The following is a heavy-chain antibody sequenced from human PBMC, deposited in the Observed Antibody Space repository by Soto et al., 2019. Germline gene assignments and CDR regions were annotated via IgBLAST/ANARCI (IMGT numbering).Heavy chain of an antibody. CDR2: VYYTGNT. V-gene: IGHV4-4*02. CDR1: GAAIGSSNW. CDR3: ARFRTTAVKGLDY. D-gene: IGHD4-17*01. Sequence: QVRLQESGPGLVKPSGTLSLTCAVSGAAIGSSNWWSWVRQSPGKGLEWIGEVYYTGNTNYNPSFKSRVSISVATSKHQFSLNLTSVTAADTAIYYCARFRTTAVKGLDYWGQGTLVTVSS. J-gene: IGHJ4*02.